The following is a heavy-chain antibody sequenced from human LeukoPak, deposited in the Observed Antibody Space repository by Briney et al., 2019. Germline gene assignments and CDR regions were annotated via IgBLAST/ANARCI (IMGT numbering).Heavy chain of an antibody. J-gene: IGHJ4*02. CDR3: TRGEYCSSTSCSLDLDY. Sequence: GGSLRLSCAASGFTFSGSAMHWDRQASGKGLEWVGRIRSKANSYATAYAASVKGRFTISRDDSKNTAYLQMNSLKTEDTAVYYCTRGEYCSSTSCSLDLDYWGQGTLVTVSS. CDR2: IRSKANSYAT. V-gene: IGHV3-73*01. D-gene: IGHD2-2*01. CDR1: GFTFSGSA.